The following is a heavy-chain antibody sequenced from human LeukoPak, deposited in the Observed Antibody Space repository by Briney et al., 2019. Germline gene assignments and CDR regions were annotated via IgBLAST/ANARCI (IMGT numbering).Heavy chain of an antibody. Sequence: SETLSLTCTVSGGPISSYYWSWIRQPAGKGLEWIGRIYTSGSTNYNPSLKSRVTMSVDTSKNQFSRKLSSVTAADTAVYYRARSDSSGAFDYWGQGTLVTVSS. V-gene: IGHV4-4*07. CDR3: ARSDSSGAFDY. J-gene: IGHJ4*02. CDR1: GGPISSYY. D-gene: IGHD6-19*01. CDR2: IYTSGST.